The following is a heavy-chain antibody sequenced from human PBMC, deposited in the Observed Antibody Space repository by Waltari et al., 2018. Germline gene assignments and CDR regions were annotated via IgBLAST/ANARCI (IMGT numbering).Heavy chain of an antibody. D-gene: IGHD6-13*01. CDR3: APAYSSSWYVGWFDP. J-gene: IGHJ5*02. V-gene: IGHV4-39*07. Sequence: QLQLQESGPGLVKPSETLSLTCTVSGGSLSRSSYYWGWLRQPPGKGLAWIGSIYYSGTTYYNPSLKSRVTISVDTSKNQFSLKLSSVTAADTAVYYCAPAYSSSWYVGWFDPWGQGTLVTVSS. CDR2: IYYSGTT. CDR1: GGSLSRSSYY.